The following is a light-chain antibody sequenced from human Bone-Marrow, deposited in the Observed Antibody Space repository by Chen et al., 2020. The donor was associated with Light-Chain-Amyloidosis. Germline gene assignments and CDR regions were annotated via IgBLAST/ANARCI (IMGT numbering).Light chain of an antibody. J-gene: IGLJ1*01. CDR1: SSDVGGDNH. CDR2: EVT. Sequence: QPALTQPASVSGSPGQSTTISSPGTSSDVGGDNHVSWYQQHPDKAPKLMIYEVTNRPSWVPDRFSGSKSDNTASLTISGLQTEDEADYFCSSYTITNTLVFGSGTRVTVL. CDR3: SSYTITNTLV. V-gene: IGLV2-14*01.